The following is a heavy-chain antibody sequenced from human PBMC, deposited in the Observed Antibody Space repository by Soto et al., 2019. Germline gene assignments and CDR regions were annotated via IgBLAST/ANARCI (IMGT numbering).Heavy chain of an antibody. V-gene: IGHV1-69*12. Sequence: QVQLVQSGAEVKKPGSSVKVSCKASGGTFSSYAISWVRQAPGQGLEWMGGIIPIFGTANYAQKFQGRVTITEDEXXNXAXXDLSGLRSEDTAVYYCAKFYGGNSGAPEGEYYFDYWGQGTLVTVSS. CDR2: IIPIFGTA. J-gene: IGHJ4*02. D-gene: IGHD4-17*01. CDR3: AKFYGGNSGAPEGEYYFDY. CDR1: GGTFSSYA.